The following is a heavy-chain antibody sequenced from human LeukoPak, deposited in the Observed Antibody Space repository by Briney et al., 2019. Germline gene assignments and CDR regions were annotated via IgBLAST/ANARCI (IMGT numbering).Heavy chain of an antibody. CDR1: GFTLSGYW. V-gene: IGHV3-23*01. CDR2: ISTSGRST. D-gene: IGHD3-10*01. Sequence: QPGGSLRLSCAASGFTLSGYWMHWVRQAPGNGLVWVSTISTSGRSTYYADSVKGRFTISRDNSKNTLFLQMNSLRAEDTAVYYCAKGLNAYGSGSYSHLDAFDMWGQGTMVTVSS. J-gene: IGHJ3*02. CDR3: AKGLNAYGSGSYSHLDAFDM.